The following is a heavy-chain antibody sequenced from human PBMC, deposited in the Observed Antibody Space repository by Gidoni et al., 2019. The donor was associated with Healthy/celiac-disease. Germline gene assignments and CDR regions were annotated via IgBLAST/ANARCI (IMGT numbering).Heavy chain of an antibody. J-gene: IGHJ4*02. D-gene: IGHD4-17*01. CDR3: AAHYGDYFLDF. Sequence: QVQLVQSGAEVKKPGASVKVSCKVSGYTLTELSMHWVRQAPGKGLEWMGGFDPEDGETIYAQKFQGRVTVTEDTSTDTAYMELSSLRSEDTAVYYCAAHYGDYFLDFWGQGTLVTVSS. CDR1: GYTLTELS. V-gene: IGHV1-24*01. CDR2: FDPEDGET.